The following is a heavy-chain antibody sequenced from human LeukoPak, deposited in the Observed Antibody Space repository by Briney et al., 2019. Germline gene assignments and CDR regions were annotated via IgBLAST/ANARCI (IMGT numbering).Heavy chain of an antibody. CDR2: ISGSGGST. V-gene: IGHV3-23*01. J-gene: IGHJ4*02. CDR1: GFTFSSYG. Sequence: PGGTLRLSCAASGFTFSSYGMSWVRQAPGKGLERVSAISGSGGSTYYADSVKGRFTISRDNSKNTLYLQMNSLRAEDTAVYYCAKAPTIVGAPSPFDYWGQGTLVTVSS. CDR3: AKAPTIVGAPSPFDY. D-gene: IGHD1-26*01.